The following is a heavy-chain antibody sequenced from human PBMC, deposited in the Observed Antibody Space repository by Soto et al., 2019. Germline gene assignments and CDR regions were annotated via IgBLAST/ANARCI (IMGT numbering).Heavy chain of an antibody. CDR3: ARETSGSYYYRMDV. CDR1: GGSISSGGYY. Sequence: SETLSLTCTVSGGSISSGGYYWSWIRQHPGKGLEWIGYIYYSGSTYYNPSLKSRVTISVDTSKNQFSLKLSSVTAADTAVYYCARETSGSYYYRMDVWGQGTTVTVSS. J-gene: IGHJ6*02. D-gene: IGHD3-10*01. CDR2: IYYSGST. V-gene: IGHV4-31*03.